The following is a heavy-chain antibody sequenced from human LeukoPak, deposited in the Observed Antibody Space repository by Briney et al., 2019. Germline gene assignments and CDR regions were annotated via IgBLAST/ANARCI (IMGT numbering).Heavy chain of an antibody. Sequence: GGSLRLSCAASGFTFSSYSMNWVRQAPGKGLEWVSGISWNSGSMGYADSVKGRFTISRDNAKNSLYLQMNSLRAEDTALYYCAKDMRGAAPSYYYYMDVWGKGTTVTVSS. CDR3: AKDMRGAAPSYYYYMDV. D-gene: IGHD6-6*01. CDR2: ISWNSGSM. CDR1: GFTFSSYS. V-gene: IGHV3-9*01. J-gene: IGHJ6*03.